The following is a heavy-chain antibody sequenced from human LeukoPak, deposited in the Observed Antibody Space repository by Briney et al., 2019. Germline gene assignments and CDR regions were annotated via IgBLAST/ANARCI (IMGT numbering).Heavy chain of an antibody. D-gene: IGHD4/OR15-4a*01. V-gene: IGHV3-53*01. CDR1: GFTVSSNS. CDR3: ARRAGAYSHPYDY. J-gene: IGHJ4*02. CDR2: IYSDNT. Sequence: GGSLRLSCTVSGFTVSSNSMSWVRQAPGKGLEWVSFIYSDNTHYSDSVKGRFTISRDNSKNTLYLQMNSLRAEDTAVYYCARRAGAYSHPYDYWGQGTLVTVS.